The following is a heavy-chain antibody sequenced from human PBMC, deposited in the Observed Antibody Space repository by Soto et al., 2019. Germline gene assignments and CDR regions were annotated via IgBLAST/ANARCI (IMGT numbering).Heavy chain of an antibody. CDR3: ARKLIAASGTFDY. Sequence: ASVKISCKASGYTFTGYYLHWSRHAPGQGLEWMGWINPNTGVTSFAQNFQGRVTMTRDTSIRTAYMELSWLRSDDTAIYYCARKLIAASGTFDYWGQGTLVTVSS. CDR2: INPNTGVT. J-gene: IGHJ4*02. D-gene: IGHD6-13*01. CDR1: GYTFTGYY. V-gene: IGHV1-2*02.